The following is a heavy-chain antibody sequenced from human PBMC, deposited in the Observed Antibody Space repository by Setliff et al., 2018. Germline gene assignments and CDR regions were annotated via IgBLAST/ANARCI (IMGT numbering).Heavy chain of an antibody. V-gene: IGHV3-73*01. CDR1: GFTFSGSA. D-gene: IGHD5-18*01. Sequence: PEGSLRLSCAASGFTFSGSAVHWVRQASGKGLEWIGRIRGRTDNYATAYAVSVRGRFTISRDDSKNTAYLQMNSLKTEDAAVYYCTFARDGYDVFDIWGQGTMVTVSS. CDR2: IRGRTDNYAT. CDR3: TFARDGYDVFDI. J-gene: IGHJ3*02.